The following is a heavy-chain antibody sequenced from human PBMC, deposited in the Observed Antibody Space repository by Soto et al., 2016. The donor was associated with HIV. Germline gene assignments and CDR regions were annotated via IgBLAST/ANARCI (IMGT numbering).Heavy chain of an antibody. V-gene: IGHV1-2*02. CDR2: INPNSGGT. Sequence: QVQLVQSGAEVKKPGASVKVSCKASGYTFTGYYMHWVRQAPGQGLEWMGWINPNSGGTNYAQKFQGRVTMTRDTSISTAYMELSRLRSDDTAVYYCARRGXITMVRGVMVYWGQGTLVTVSS. J-gene: IGHJ4*02. D-gene: IGHD3-10*01. CDR3: ARRGXITMVRGVMVY. CDR1: GYTFTGYY.